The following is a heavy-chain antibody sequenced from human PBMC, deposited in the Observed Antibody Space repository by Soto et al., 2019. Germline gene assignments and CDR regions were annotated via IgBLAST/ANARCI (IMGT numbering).Heavy chain of an antibody. Sequence: DVQLVESGGGLVQPGRSLRLTCGLSGFKFDEYGMFWVRQAPGKGLEWVSGISWNSGTIGYADSVKGRFTVSRDNAKNSLYLQMSSLRAEDTALYYCAKSTGGTSNGMDVWGQGTTVTVSS. J-gene: IGHJ6*02. D-gene: IGHD2-8*02. V-gene: IGHV3-9*01. CDR3: AKSTGGTSNGMDV. CDR1: GFKFDEYG. CDR2: ISWNSGTI.